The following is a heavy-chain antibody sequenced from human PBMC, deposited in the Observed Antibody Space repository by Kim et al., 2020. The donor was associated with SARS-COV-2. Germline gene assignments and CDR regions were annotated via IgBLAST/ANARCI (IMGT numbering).Heavy chain of an antibody. CDR1: GGSISSGSYY. CDR2: IYTSGST. V-gene: IGHV4-61*02. D-gene: IGHD3-3*01. J-gene: IGHJ6*02. CDR3: ARTLLRITIFGVVTDYYGMDV. Sequence: SETLSLTCTVSGGSISSGSYYWSWIRQPAGKGLEWIGRIYTSGSTNYNPSLKSRVTISVDTSKNQFSLKLSSVAAADTAVYYCARTLLRITIFGVVTDYYGMDVCGQGTTVTVSS.